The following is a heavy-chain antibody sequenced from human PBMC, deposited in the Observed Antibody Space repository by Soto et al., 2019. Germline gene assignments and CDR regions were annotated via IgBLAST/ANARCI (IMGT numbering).Heavy chain of an antibody. J-gene: IGHJ3*02. CDR1: VCSIIIGYYY. Sequence: SATXSLTCTFSVCSIIIGYYYWSWIRQPPGKGLEWIGYIYYSGSTYYNPSLKSRVTISLDTSKNHFSLKLSSVTAADTAVYYCDSDGHGYDFDIRGQGTMV. CDR3: DSDGHGYDFDI. V-gene: IGHV4-30-4*01. CDR2: IYYSGST.